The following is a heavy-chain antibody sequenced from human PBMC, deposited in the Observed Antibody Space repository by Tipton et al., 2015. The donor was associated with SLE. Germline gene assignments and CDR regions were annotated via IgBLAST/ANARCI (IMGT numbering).Heavy chain of an antibody. CDR2: IWYDGSNK. J-gene: IGHJ6*02. V-gene: IGHV3-30*04. Sequence: SLRLSCAASGFTFSSYAMHWVRQAPGKGLEWVAVIWYDGSNKYYADSVKGRFTISRDNSKNTLYLQMNSLRAEDTAVYYCARTVSNYYGMDVWGQGTTATVSS. CDR1: GFTFSSYA. CDR3: ARTVSNYYGMDV.